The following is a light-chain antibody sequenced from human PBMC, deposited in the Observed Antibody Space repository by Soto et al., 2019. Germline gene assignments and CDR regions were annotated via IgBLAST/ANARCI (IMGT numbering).Light chain of an antibody. CDR3: QQYGSSGT. Sequence: DIVLTQSPVTLSLSPGEGATLSCRASQTISSSYLAWYQQKPGQAPRLLIYGASSRATGIPDKFSGSGSGTDFTLTISRLEPEDFAVYYCQQYGSSGTFGQGTKV. CDR2: GAS. CDR1: QTISSSY. J-gene: IGKJ1*01. V-gene: IGKV3-20*01.